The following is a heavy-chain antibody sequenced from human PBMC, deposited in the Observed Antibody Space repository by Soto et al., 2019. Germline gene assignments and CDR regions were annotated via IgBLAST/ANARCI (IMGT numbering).Heavy chain of an antibody. CDR1: GYSFTGYW. CDR2: IYPGDSDA. V-gene: IGHV5-51*01. CDR3: ARPGSYYYDSSGYWVGAFDI. Sequence: RGESLKISCKGSGYSFTGYWIGWVRQMPGKGLEWMGIIYPGDSDARYSPSFQGQVTISADKSISTAYLQWSSLKASDTAMYYCARPGSYYYDSSGYWVGAFDIWGQGTMVTVSS. D-gene: IGHD3-22*01. J-gene: IGHJ3*02.